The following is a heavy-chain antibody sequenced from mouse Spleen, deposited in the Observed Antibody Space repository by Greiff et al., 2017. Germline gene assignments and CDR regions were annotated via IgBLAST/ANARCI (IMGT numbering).Heavy chain of an antibody. CDR2: IDPETGGT. J-gene: IGHJ2*01. CDR1: GYTFTDYE. CDR3: TRSIYSYYFDY. D-gene: IGHD2-12*01. V-gene: IGHV1-15*01. Sequence: VKLVESGAELVRPGASVTLSCKASGYTFTDYEMHWVKQTPVHGLEWIGAIDPETGGTAYNQKFKGKATLTADKSSSTAYMELRSLTSEDSAVYYCTRSIYSYYFDYWGQGTTLTVSS.